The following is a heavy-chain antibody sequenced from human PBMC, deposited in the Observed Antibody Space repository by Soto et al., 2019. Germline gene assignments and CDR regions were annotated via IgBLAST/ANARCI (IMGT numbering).Heavy chain of an antibody. V-gene: IGHV4-31*03. D-gene: IGHD4-17*01. CDR3: ARAPTVTYGEDY. J-gene: IGHJ4*02. CDR1: GGSISSGGYY. Sequence: SETLSLTCTVSGGSISSGGYYWSWIRQHPGKGLEWIGYIYYSGSTYYNPSLKSRVTISVDTSKNQFSLKLSSVTAADTAVYYCARAPTVTYGEDYWGQGTLVTVSS. CDR2: IYYSGST.